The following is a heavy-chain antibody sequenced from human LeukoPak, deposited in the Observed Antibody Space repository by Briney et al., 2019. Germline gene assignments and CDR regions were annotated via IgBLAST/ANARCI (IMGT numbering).Heavy chain of an antibody. CDR3: ATTLYYYDGSGGYYYYYGMDV. CDR1: GGSISSYY. Sequence: SETLSLTCTVSGGSISSYYWSWIRQPPGKGLEWIGYIYYNGSTNYNPSLKSRVTISVDTSKNQFSLKLSSVTAADTAVYYCATTLYYYDGSGGYYYYYGMDVWGQGTTVTVSS. V-gene: IGHV4-59*01. J-gene: IGHJ6*02. CDR2: IYYNGST. D-gene: IGHD3-22*01.